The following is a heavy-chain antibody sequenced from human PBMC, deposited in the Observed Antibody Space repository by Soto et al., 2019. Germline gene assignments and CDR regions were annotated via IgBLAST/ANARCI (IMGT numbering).Heavy chain of an antibody. Sequence: QVQLVQSGAEVKKPGSSVKVSCKASGGTFSSYTISWVRQAPGQGLEWMGRIIPILGIANYAQKFQGRVTITADKSTSTDYMEGSSLSSEDTAVYYGARPEINDDCPHAFDIWGKGTMVTVAS. J-gene: IGHJ3*02. CDR2: IIPILGIA. D-gene: IGHD2-21*02. CDR1: GGTFSSYT. CDR3: ARPEINDDCPHAFDI. V-gene: IGHV1-69*02.